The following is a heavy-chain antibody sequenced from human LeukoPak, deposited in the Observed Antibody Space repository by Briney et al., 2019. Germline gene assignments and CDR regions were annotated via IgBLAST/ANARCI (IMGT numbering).Heavy chain of an antibody. CDR2: ISYDGSNK. CDR1: GFTFSSYG. D-gene: IGHD3-22*01. J-gene: IGHJ4*02. Sequence: PGGSLRLSCAASGFTFSSYGMHWVRQAPGKGLEWVAVISYDGSNKYYADSVKGRFTISRDNSKNTLYLQMNSLRAEDTAVYYCAKYYYDSSGYYPSFFDYWGQGTLVTVSS. CDR3: AKYYYDSSGYYPSFFDY. V-gene: IGHV3-30*18.